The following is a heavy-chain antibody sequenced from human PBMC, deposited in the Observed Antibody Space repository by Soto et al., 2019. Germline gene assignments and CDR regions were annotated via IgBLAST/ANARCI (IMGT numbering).Heavy chain of an antibody. CDR3: ARFTFGGVIAPSAYGMDV. Sequence: ASVKVSCKASGYTFTSHGISWVRQAPGQGLEWMGWISGYNGNTNYAQKFQGRVTITADESTSTAYMELSSLRSEDTAVYYCARFTFGGVIAPSAYGMDVWGQGTTVTVSS. CDR2: ISGYNGNT. D-gene: IGHD3-16*02. J-gene: IGHJ6*02. V-gene: IGHV1-18*04. CDR1: GYTFTSHG.